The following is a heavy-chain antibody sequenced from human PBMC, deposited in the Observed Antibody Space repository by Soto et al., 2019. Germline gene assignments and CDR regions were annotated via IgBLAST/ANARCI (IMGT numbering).Heavy chain of an antibody. CDR3: AKAVAGPFDY. J-gene: IGHJ4*02. V-gene: IGHV3-23*01. Sequence: WGTLRLSCSASGFTFIIYAMSWVRQAPGKGLEWVSAISGSGGSTYYADSVKGRFTISRDNSKNTLYLQMNSLRAEDTAVYYCAKAVAGPFDYWGQGTLVTVSS. D-gene: IGHD6-19*01. CDR2: ISGSGGST. CDR1: GFTFIIYA.